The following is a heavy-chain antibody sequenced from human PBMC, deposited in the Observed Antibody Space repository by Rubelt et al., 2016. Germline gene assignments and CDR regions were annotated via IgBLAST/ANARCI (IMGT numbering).Heavy chain of an antibody. D-gene: IGHD4-17*01. V-gene: IGHV4-4*07. CDR3: ARETQPTVTTRGEVDY. J-gene: IGHJ4*02. CDR2: IYTSGST. Sequence: QVRLQESGPGLVKPSETLSLTCTVSGGSISSYYWSWIRQPAGKGLEWIGRIYTSGSTNYNPSLKSRVTMSVDTSKNQFSRKLSAVTAADTAVYDCARETQPTVTTRGEVDYWGQGTLVTVSS. CDR1: GGSISSYY.